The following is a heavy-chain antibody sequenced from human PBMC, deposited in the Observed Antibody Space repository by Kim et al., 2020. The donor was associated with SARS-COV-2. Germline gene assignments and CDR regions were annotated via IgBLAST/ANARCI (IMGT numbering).Heavy chain of an antibody. CDR2: ISSSSSYI. D-gene: IGHD6-19*01. J-gene: IGHJ5*02. CDR3: ARAGFRGSARRFDP. Sequence: GGSLRLSCAASGFTFSSYSMNWVRQAPGKGLEWVSSISSSSSYIYYADSVKGRFTISRDNAKNSLYLQMNSLRAEDTAVYYCARAGFRGSARRFDPWGQGTLVTVSS. V-gene: IGHV3-21*01. CDR1: GFTFSSYS.